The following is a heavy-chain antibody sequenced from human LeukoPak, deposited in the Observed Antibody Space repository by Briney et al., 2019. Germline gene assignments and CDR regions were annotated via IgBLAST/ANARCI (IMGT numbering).Heavy chain of an antibody. V-gene: IGHV3-23*01. CDR1: GFTFNTYA. CDR3: AKGVAARQYYFDY. CDR2: ISGSGGTT. Sequence: GGSLRLSCAASGFTFNTYAMSWVRQAPGKGLEWVSSISGSGGTTNHADSVKGRFTISRDNSKNTLYLQMNSLRAEDTAVYYCAKGVAARQYYFDYWGQGTLVTVSS. J-gene: IGHJ4*02. D-gene: IGHD6-6*01.